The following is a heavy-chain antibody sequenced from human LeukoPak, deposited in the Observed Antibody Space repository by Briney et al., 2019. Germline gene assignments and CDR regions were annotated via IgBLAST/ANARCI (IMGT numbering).Heavy chain of an antibody. CDR3: ARHEDRNWYFDH. D-gene: IGHD1-1*01. J-gene: IGHJ4*02. CDR1: GGSISSSTYY. V-gene: IGHV4-39*01. Sequence: SETLSLTCTVSGGSISSSTYYWGWIRQPPGKGLEWIGNIYYFGSTYNNPSLKSRVTISVHTSKNQFSLKLSSVTAPDTAVYYCARHEDRNWYFDHWGQGTLVTVSS. CDR2: IYYFGST.